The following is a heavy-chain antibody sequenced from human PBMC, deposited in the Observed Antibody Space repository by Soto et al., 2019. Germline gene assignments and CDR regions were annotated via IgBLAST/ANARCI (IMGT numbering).Heavy chain of an antibody. CDR3: ARHIAVSGTRGFDH. CDR1: GGPITSNG. CDR2: IFHTGSA. J-gene: IGHJ4*02. D-gene: IGHD2-21*01. Sequence: QVQLQESGPGLMKPPGTRSLPCAVSGGPITSNGGGWVRRPPGRGLEWIAEIFHTGSANYNPSLMGRLTISMDKSRNHLSLNLNSVTAADTAVYYCARHIAVSGTRGFDHWGQGTLVTVSS. V-gene: IGHV4-4*03.